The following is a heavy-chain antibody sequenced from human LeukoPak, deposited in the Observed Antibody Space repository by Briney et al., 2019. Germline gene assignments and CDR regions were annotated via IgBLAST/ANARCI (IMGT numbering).Heavy chain of an antibody. CDR3: AIDPTHSSGWSDDY. D-gene: IGHD6-19*01. J-gene: IGHJ4*02. V-gene: IGHV1-8*01. CDR2: MNPNSGNT. Sequence: ASVKVSCKASGYTFTSYVINWVRQATGQGLEWMGWMNPNSGNTGYAQKFQGRVTMTRNTSISTAYMELSSLRSEDTAVYYCAIDPTHSSGWSDDYWGQGTLVTVSS. CDR1: GYTFTSYV.